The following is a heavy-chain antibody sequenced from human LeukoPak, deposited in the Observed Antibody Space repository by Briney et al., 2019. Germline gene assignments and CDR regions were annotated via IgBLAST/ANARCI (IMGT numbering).Heavy chain of an antibody. Sequence: SVKVSCKASGGTFSSYAISWVRQAPGQGLEWMGGIIPIFGTANYAQKFQGRVTITADESTSTAYMELSSLRSEDTAVYYCASSMVRGVIIEYYYNGMDVWGQGTTVTVSS. D-gene: IGHD3-10*01. J-gene: IGHJ6*02. V-gene: IGHV1-69*13. CDR2: IIPIFGTA. CDR1: GGTFSSYA. CDR3: ASSMVRGVIIEYYYNGMDV.